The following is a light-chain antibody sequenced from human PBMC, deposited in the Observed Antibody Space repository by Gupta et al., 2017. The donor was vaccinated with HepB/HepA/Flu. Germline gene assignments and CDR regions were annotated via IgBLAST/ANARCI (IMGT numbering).Light chain of an antibody. Sequence: QLVLTQSPSASASLGASVKLTCTLSNRHSSYAIAWPQQQPKKGPRYLMKLNSDGRHSKGDGIPDRFSGSSSGAERYLTISSLQSEDEADYYCQTWGTGIPHVVFGGGTNLTVL. J-gene: IGLJ2*01. CDR3: QTWGTGIPHVV. CDR2: LNSDGRH. V-gene: IGLV4-69*01. CDR1: NRHSSYA.